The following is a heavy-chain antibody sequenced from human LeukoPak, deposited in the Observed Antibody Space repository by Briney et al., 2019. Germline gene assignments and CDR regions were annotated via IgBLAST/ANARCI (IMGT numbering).Heavy chain of an antibody. J-gene: IGHJ4*02. D-gene: IGHD4-17*01. Sequence: PSETLSLTCTVSGGSISSYYWSWIRQPPGKGLEWIGYIHYSGSTNYNPSLKSRVTISVDTSKNQFSLKLSSVTAADTAVYYCARGGDYGDLRYFDYWGQGTLVTVSS. V-gene: IGHV4-59*01. CDR2: IHYSGST. CDR1: GGSISSYY. CDR3: ARGGDYGDLRYFDY.